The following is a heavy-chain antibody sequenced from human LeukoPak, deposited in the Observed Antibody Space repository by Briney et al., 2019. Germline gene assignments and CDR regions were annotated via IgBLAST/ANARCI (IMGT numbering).Heavy chain of an antibody. D-gene: IGHD3-9*01. CDR2: ISSSSSYI. V-gene: IGHV3-21*01. CDR3: ARDAGAAYYDILTGWSDAFDI. J-gene: IGHJ3*02. CDR1: GFTFSSYS. Sequence: GGSLRLSCAASGFTFSSYSMNWVRQAPGKGLEWVSSISSSSSYIYYADSVKGRFTISRDNAKNSLYLQMNSLRAEDTAVYYCARDAGAAYYDILTGWSDAFDIWGQGTMVTVSS.